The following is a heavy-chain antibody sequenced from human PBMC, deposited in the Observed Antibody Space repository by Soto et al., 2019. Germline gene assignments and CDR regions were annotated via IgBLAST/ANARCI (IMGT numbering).Heavy chain of an antibody. CDR1: GGTFSSHS. D-gene: IGHD4-17*01. Sequence: ASVKVSCKASGGTFSSHSINWVRQAPGQGLEWMGGIITLFGTANYAQNFQGRVTITADQSTSTAYMELNSLRSDDTAVYYCAREVGYGDFSAALLDWGQGTLVTVPQ. V-gene: IGHV1-69*13. CDR2: IITLFGTA. CDR3: AREVGYGDFSAALLD. J-gene: IGHJ4*02.